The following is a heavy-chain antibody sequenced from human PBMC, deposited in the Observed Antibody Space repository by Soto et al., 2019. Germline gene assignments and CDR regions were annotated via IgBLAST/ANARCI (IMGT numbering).Heavy chain of an antibody. J-gene: IGHJ5*02. D-gene: IGHD6-19*01. Sequence: QVHLVQSGAEVKKPGASVKVSCKASGYNFIDYDINWVRQSTGQGLEWMGWMTPNSGNTGYAQKFQGGVTLTRDTPIGAAYMELSSLKSEDTAVYYCARNPYGSGLFDPWGQGTLVTVSS. V-gene: IGHV1-8*01. CDR3: ARNPYGSGLFDP. CDR1: GYNFIDYD. CDR2: MTPNSGNT.